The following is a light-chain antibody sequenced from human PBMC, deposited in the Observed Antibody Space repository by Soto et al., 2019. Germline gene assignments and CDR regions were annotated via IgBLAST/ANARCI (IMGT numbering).Light chain of an antibody. CDR2: DVS. CDR1: TSDVGGYNY. V-gene: IGLV2-14*01. Sequence: QSVLTQPASVSGSPGQSITISCTGTTSDVGGYNYVSWYQQHPGKAPKLMIYDVSYRPSGVSNRFSGSKSGNTASLTISGLQAEDEADYYFSSYGSSSPVVFGGGSELTV. CDR3: SSYGSSSPVV. J-gene: IGLJ2*01.